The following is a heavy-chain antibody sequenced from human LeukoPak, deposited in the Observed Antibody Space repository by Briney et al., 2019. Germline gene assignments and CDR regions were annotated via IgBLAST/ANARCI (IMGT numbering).Heavy chain of an antibody. CDR1: GFTFSRYW. Sequence: PGGSLRLSCTTSGFTFSRYWMNWVRQAPGKGLEWVANIDQDGSEKNHVDSVKGRFTISRDNTENTLYLQMISLRAEDTAVYFCTRDPHYPHRNGGYRSFDFWGQGILVTVSS. J-gene: IGHJ4*02. D-gene: IGHD2-21*02. CDR3: TRDPHYPHRNGGYRSFDF. V-gene: IGHV3-7*01. CDR2: IDQDGSEK.